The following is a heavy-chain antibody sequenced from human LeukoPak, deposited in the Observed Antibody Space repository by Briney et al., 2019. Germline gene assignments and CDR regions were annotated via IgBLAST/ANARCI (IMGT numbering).Heavy chain of an antibody. J-gene: IGHJ1*01. Sequence: GASVKVSCKASGGTFSSYAISWVRQAPGQGLEWMGGIIPIFGTANYAQKFQGRVTITADESTSTAYMELSSLRSEDTAVYYCARPYCSGGSCYPHFQHWGQGTLVTVSS. CDR1: GGTFSSYA. D-gene: IGHD2-15*01. V-gene: IGHV1-69*13. CDR2: IIPIFGTA. CDR3: ARPYCSGGSCYPHFQH.